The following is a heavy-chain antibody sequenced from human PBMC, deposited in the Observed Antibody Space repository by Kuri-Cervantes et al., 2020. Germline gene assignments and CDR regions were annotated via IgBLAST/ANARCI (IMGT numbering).Heavy chain of an antibody. CDR3: ARGYPGALTFGY. CDR2: IKSKADGGTT. J-gene: IGHJ4*02. D-gene: IGHD4/OR15-4a*01. V-gene: IGHV3-15*01. CDR1: GFTFTSAW. Sequence: GESLKISCAGSGFTFTSAWMNWVRQAPGKGLEWVGLIKSKADGGTTDYTASVKGRFTISRDDSTNTLYLQMNSLKFEDTAVYFCARGYPGALTFGYWGLGTLVTVSS.